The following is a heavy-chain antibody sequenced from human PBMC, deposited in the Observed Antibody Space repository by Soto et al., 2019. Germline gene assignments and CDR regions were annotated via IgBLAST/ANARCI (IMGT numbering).Heavy chain of an antibody. J-gene: IGHJ4*02. Sequence: QVQLVESGGGVVQPGRSLRLSCAASGFTFSDFPIHWVRQAPGKGLEWVAIILYDGTKDYYADSVKGRFTISRDNSKNEVYLQMNSLRPEDTGLYYCASVVYGDSVYDYWGQGTLVTVSS. CDR1: GFTFSDFP. D-gene: IGHD4-17*01. CDR3: ASVVYGDSVYDY. V-gene: IGHV3-30-3*01. CDR2: ILYDGTKD.